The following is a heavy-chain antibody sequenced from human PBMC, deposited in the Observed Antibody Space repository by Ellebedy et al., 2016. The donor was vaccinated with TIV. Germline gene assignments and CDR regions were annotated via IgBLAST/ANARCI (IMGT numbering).Heavy chain of an antibody. CDR2: ISSSSSTI. V-gene: IGHV3-48*02. CDR1: GFTFSSYS. Sequence: GGSLRLSCAASGFTFSSYSMNWVRQAPGKGLEWVSYISSSSSTIYYADSVKGRFTISRDNAKNSLYLQMNSLRDEDTAVYYCARLQYASNWNFLDYWGQGTQVAVSS. D-gene: IGHD1-1*01. J-gene: IGHJ4*02. CDR3: ARLQYASNWNFLDY.